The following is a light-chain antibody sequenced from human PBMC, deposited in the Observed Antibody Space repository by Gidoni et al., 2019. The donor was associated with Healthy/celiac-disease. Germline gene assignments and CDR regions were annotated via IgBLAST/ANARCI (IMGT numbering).Light chain of an antibody. CDR3: SFRGV. J-gene: IGLJ2*01. CDR2: EVS. Sequence: QSALTQPASVSGSPGQSITISCTGTSSDVGGYNYVSWYQQHPGKAPKLMIYEVSNRPSGVSNRFSGSKSGNTASLTISGLQAEDEADYYCSFRGVFGGGTKLTVL. V-gene: IGLV2-14*01. CDR1: SSDVGGYNY.